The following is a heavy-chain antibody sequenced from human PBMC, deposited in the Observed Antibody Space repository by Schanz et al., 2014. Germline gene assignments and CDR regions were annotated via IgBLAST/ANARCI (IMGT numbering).Heavy chain of an antibody. D-gene: IGHD5-18*01. V-gene: IGHV1-18*01. Sequence: QVQLIQSGAEVKKPGASVKVSCKASGYTFTSHGISWVRQAPGQGLEWMGWITAYNGDTNYALKLQGRVTMTTDTSTGTAYMELRSLRSDDTALYYCTRGGYSYALSAFDTWGQGTMVTVSS. CDR3: TRGGYSYALSAFDT. CDR2: ITAYNGDT. CDR1: GYTFTSHG. J-gene: IGHJ3*02.